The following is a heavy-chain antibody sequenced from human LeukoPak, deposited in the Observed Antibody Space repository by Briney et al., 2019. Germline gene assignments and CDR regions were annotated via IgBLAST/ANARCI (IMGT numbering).Heavy chain of an antibody. Sequence: GASVKVSCKASGYTFTGYYMHWVRQAPGQGLEWMGWINPNSGGTNYAQKFQGRVTMTRDTSISTAYMELSRLRSDDTAVYYCARDIKASRPLYAFDIWGQGTMVTVSS. CDR1: GYTFTGYY. J-gene: IGHJ3*02. V-gene: IGHV1-2*02. CDR2: INPNSGGT. D-gene: IGHD2-2*01. CDR3: ARDIKASRPLYAFDI.